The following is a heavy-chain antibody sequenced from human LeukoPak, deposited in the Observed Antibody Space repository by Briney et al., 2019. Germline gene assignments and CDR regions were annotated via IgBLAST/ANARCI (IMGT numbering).Heavy chain of an antibody. Sequence: GGSLRLSCAASGFTFSSYEMNWVRQAPGKGLEWVSYISSSGSTIYYADSVKGRFTISRDNAKNSLYLQMNSLRAEDTAVYYCASHSSVWYSDFDYWVQGTMVTVSS. V-gene: IGHV3-48*03. J-gene: IGHJ4*02. CDR2: ISSSGSTI. CDR3: ASHSSVWYSDFDY. D-gene: IGHD6-19*01. CDR1: GFTFSSYE.